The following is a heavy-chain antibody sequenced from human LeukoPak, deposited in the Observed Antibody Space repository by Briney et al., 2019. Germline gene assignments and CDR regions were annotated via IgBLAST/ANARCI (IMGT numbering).Heavy chain of an antibody. V-gene: IGHV4-59*01. CDR1: GGSFSGYY. J-gene: IGHJ4*02. Sequence: SETLSLTCAVYGGSFSGYYWSWIRQPPGKGLEWIGYIYYSGSTNYNPSLKSRVTISVDTSKNQFSLKLSSVTAADTAVYYCARTTVTKYYFDYWGQGTLVTVSS. D-gene: IGHD4-17*01. CDR3: ARTTVTKYYFDY. CDR2: IYYSGST.